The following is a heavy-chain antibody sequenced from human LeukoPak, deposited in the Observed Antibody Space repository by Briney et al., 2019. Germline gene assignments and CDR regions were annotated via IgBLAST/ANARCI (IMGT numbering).Heavy chain of an antibody. CDR2: IKKDGSEM. D-gene: IGHD3-22*01. Sequence: PGGSLRLSCEASGLIFSSYWMSWVRQAPGKGLEWVANIKKDGSEMYYVDSVKGRFTISRDNAKNSLYLQMNSLRAEDTAVYYCAKPRTPFSGHYYAFDYWGQGTLVTVSS. J-gene: IGHJ4*02. CDR1: GLIFSSYW. CDR3: AKPRTPFSGHYYAFDY. V-gene: IGHV3-7*01.